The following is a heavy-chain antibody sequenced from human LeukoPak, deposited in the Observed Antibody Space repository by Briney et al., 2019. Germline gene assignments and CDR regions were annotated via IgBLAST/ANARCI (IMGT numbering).Heavy chain of an antibody. J-gene: IGHJ4*02. D-gene: IGHD3-3*01. V-gene: IGHV3-23*01. CDR3: AREGLAAIFGVVTRLSGVDY. CDR2: ISGSGGST. Sequence: GGSLRLSCAASGLTFSDFAMNWVRQAPGKGLEWVSAISGSGGSTYYADSVKGRFTISRDNSKNTLYLQMNSLRAEDTAVYYCAREGLAAIFGVVTRLSGVDYWGQGTLVTVSS. CDR1: GLTFSDFA.